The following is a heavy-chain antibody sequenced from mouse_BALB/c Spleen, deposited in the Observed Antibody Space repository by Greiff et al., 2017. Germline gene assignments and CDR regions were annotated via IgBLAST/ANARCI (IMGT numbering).Heavy chain of an antibody. D-gene: IGHD2-1*01. V-gene: IGHV5-12-1*01. J-gene: IGHJ3*01. Sequence: EVHLVESGGGLVKPGGSLKLSCAASGFAFSSYDMSWVRQTPEKRLEWVAYISSGGGSTYYPDTVKGRFTISRDNAKNTLYLQMSSLKSEDTAMYYCARAYYGTFAYWGQGTLVTVSA. CDR1: GFAFSSYD. CDR2: ISSGGGST. CDR3: ARAYYGTFAY.